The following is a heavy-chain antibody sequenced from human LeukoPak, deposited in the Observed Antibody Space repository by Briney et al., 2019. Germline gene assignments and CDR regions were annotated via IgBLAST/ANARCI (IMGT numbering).Heavy chain of an antibody. V-gene: IGHV3-21*04. J-gene: IGHJ1*01. CDR1: GFIFSRYS. Sequence: PGGSLRLSCEASGFIFSRYSMNWVRQAPGKGLEWVSSISTSSSYIYYADSVKGRFTISRDNAKNSLYLQMNSLRAEDTAVYYCAKNMGRWLVTQTAEYFQNWGQGSLVTVSS. CDR3: AKNMGRWLVTQTAEYFQN. D-gene: IGHD6-19*01. CDR2: ISTSSSYI.